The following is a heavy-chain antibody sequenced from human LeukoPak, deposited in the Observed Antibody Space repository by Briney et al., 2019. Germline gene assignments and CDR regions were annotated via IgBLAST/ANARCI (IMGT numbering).Heavy chain of an antibody. CDR1: GYSFPSYW. J-gene: IGHJ3*02. Sequence: GESLKISCQGSGYSFPSYWIGWVRQTPGKGLEWMGIIYPGDSDTKYCPSFQGQVTISADKSSSTAYPQLSSLKASDTAVYYCARPDVPYYSDRGTSFDMWGQGTMVTVSS. V-gene: IGHV5-51*01. D-gene: IGHD3-22*01. CDR3: ARPDVPYYSDRGTSFDM. CDR2: IYPGDSDT.